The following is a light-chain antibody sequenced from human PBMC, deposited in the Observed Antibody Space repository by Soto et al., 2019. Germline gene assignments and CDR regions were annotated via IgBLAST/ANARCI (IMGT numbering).Light chain of an antibody. J-gene: IGKJ5*01. CDR1: QSISSY. V-gene: IGKV1-39*01. CDR2: AAS. CDR3: QQSYSTPST. Sequence: DIQMTQSPSSLSASVGDRVTITCRASQSISSYLNWYQQKPGKAPKLLIYAASSLQTGVPSRFSGGGSGTDFTLTISSLQPEDFATYYCQQSYSTPSTFGQGTRLEIK.